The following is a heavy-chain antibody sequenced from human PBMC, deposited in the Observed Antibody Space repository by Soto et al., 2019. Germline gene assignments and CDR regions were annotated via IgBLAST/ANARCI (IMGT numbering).Heavy chain of an antibody. D-gene: IGHD3-9*01. CDR3: ARYFAP. J-gene: IGHJ4*02. V-gene: IGHV4-61*01. Sequence: SETLSLTCTVSGDSVSSGSYYWSWIRQPPGKGLEWIGYIYYSGSTNYNSSLKSRVTMSIDTSKNQFSLKLSSVTAADTAVYYWARYFAPGGRGILVTVSS. CDR2: IYYSGST. CDR1: GDSVSSGSYY.